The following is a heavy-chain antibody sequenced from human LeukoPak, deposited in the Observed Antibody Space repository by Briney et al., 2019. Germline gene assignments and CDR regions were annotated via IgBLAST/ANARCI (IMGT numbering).Heavy chain of an antibody. CDR1: GFTFSSYG. D-gene: IGHD3-3*01. J-gene: IGHJ4*02. CDR3: AKDNGKAYYDFWSGYQPLDY. CDR2: ISYDGSDK. V-gene: IGHV3-30*18. Sequence: GGSLRLSCAASGFTFSSYGMHWVRQAPGKGLEWVAAISYDGSDKYYADSVKGRFTISRDNSKNTLYLQMNSLRAEDTAVYYCAKDNGKAYYDFWSGYQPLDYWGQGTLVTVSS.